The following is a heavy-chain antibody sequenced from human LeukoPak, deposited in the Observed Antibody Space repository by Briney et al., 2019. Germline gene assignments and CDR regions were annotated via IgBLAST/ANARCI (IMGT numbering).Heavy chain of an antibody. CDR2: ISISGTTI. CDR3: ARWDTTGGAFDI. D-gene: IGHD4-17*01. Sequence: GGSLRLSCEASGFTFSSYSMNWVRQAPGKGLEWISFISISGTTISYAESVKGRFTISIDNAKNSLYLQMNSLRAEDTAVYYCARWDTTGGAFDIWGQGTMVTVSS. CDR1: GFTFSSYS. J-gene: IGHJ3*02. V-gene: IGHV3-48*04.